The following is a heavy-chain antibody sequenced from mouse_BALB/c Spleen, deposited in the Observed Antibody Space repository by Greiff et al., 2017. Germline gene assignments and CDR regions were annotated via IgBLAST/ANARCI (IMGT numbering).Heavy chain of an antibody. CDR3: ARSEVRPIYYAMDY. CDR2: ISSGSSTI. D-gene: IGHD2-14*01. CDR1: GFTFSSFG. Sequence: EVMLVESGGGLVQPGGSRKLSCAASGFTFSSFGMHWVRQAPEKGLEWVAYISSGSSTIYYADTVKGRFTISRDNPKNTLFLQMTSLRSEDTAMYYCARSEVRPIYYAMDYWGQGTSVTVSS. V-gene: IGHV5-17*02. J-gene: IGHJ4*01.